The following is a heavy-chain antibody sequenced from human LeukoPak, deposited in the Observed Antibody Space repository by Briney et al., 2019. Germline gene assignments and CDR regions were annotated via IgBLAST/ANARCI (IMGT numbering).Heavy chain of an antibody. CDR1: RFTFSSYS. V-gene: IGHV3-21*01. CDR3: AREVLIRRSLPGH. J-gene: IGHJ4*02. D-gene: IGHD3-10*01. CDR2: ISSSSSYI. Sequence: GGSLRLSCAACRFTFSSYSMNGLRQAPGKGLEWVSSISSSSSYIYYADSVKGRFTISRDNAKNSLYLQMNSLRAEDTAVYYCAREVLIRRSLPGHWGQGTLVTVSS.